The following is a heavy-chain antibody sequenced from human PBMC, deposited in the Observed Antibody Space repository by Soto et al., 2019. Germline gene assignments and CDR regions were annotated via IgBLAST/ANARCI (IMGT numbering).Heavy chain of an antibody. V-gene: IGHV4-61*01. J-gene: IGHJ4*02. D-gene: IGHD6-6*01. CDR1: GDSVSSDSYC. CDR2: IYYSGST. CDR3: AREASSSSSFDY. Sequence: SETLSLTCSVSGDSVSSDSYCWSWIRQPPGKGLEWIGYIYYSGSTNYNPSLKSRVTISVDTSKNQFSLKLSSVTAADTAVYYCAREASSSSSFDYWGQGTLVTGSS.